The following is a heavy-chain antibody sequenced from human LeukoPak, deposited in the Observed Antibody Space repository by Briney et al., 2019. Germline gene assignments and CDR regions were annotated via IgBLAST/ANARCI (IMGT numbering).Heavy chain of an antibody. CDR2: ISWNSGSI. J-gene: IGHJ6*02. CDR1: GFTFDDYA. V-gene: IGHV3-9*01. Sequence: PGRSLRLSCAASGFTFDDYAMQWVRQAPGKGLDWVSGISWNSGSIGYADSVKGRFTISRDNAKNSLYLQMNSLRAEDTALYYCAKEKYCSGGSCYSAHYYYYGMDVWGQGTTVTVSS. D-gene: IGHD2-15*01. CDR3: AKEKYCSGGSCYSAHYYYYGMDV.